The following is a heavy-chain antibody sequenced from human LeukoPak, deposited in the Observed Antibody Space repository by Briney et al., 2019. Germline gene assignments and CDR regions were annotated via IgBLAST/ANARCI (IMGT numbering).Heavy chain of an antibody. J-gene: IGHJ4*02. CDR3: TANIAVAGTPSDY. CDR1: RFTFSSYA. Sequence: PGGSLGLSCAASRFTFSSYAMSWVRQAPGKGLEWVSAISGSGDSTYYVDSVKGRFTISRDDSKNTAYLQMNSLKTEDTAVYYCTANIAVAGTPSDYWGQGTLVTVSS. V-gene: IGHV3-23*01. D-gene: IGHD6-19*01. CDR2: ISGSGDST.